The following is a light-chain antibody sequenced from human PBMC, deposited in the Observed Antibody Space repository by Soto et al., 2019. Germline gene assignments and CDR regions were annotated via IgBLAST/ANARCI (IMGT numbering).Light chain of an antibody. CDR2: DAS. Sequence: GDRVIITCRASQGIHTALAWYQQKPGNAPMLLIYDASTVEAGVPSRFGGSGSGTEFTLTISSLQPDDFAIYYCQQYNSYSWTFGQGTKVDIK. CDR1: QGIHTA. J-gene: IGKJ1*01. V-gene: IGKV1-13*02. CDR3: QQYNSYSWT.